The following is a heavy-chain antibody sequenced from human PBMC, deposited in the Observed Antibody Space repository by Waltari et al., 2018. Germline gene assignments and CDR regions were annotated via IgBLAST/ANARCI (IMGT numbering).Heavy chain of an antibody. D-gene: IGHD3-10*01. CDR3: ARESGSGSYYHYFDY. J-gene: IGHJ4*02. CDR1: GFTLSSYW. Sequence: EVQLVESGGGLVEPGGSLRRSCAASGFTLSSYWMSWVRQAPGKGLEWVANIKQDGSEKYYVDSVKGRFTISRDNAKNSLYLQMNSLRAEDTAVYYCARESGSGSYYHYFDYWGQGTLVTVSS. V-gene: IGHV3-7*01. CDR2: IKQDGSEK.